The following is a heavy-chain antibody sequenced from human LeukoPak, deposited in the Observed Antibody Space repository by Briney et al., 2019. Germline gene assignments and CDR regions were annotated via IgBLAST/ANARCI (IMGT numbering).Heavy chain of an antibody. CDR3: AKDGYYYASSGYPNAFDI. CDR2: IWYDGSNK. CDR1: GFTFSSYG. V-gene: IGHV3-33*06. J-gene: IGHJ3*02. D-gene: IGHD3-22*01. Sequence: PGGSLRLSCAASGFTFSSYGMQWVRQAPGKGLEWVAVIWYDGSNKYYADSVKGRFTISRDNSKNTLYLQMNSLRAEDTAVYYCAKDGYYYASSGYPNAFDIWGQGTMVTVSS.